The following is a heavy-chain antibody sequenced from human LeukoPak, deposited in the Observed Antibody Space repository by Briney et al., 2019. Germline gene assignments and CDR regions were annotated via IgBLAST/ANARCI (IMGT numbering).Heavy chain of an antibody. J-gene: IGHJ3*02. D-gene: IGHD3-10*01. V-gene: IGHV1-18*04. Sequence: GESLRISCKGSGYIFTSYWISWVRQAPGQGLEWMGWIGGSNGDTNYAQIFQGRVTMTTDTSTTTAYMELRSLRSDDTAVYYCARDYYYGSGSHWADTFDIWGQGTMVAVSS. CDR3: ARDYYYGSGSHWADTFDI. CDR2: IGGSNGDT. CDR1: GYIFTSYW.